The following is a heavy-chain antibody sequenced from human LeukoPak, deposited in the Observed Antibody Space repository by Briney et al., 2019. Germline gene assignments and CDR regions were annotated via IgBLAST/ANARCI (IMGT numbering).Heavy chain of an antibody. D-gene: IGHD3-9*01. CDR3: ARGGYFAGLDY. CDR1: GGSFSGYY. Sequence: SETLSLTCAVYGGSFSGYYWSWIRQPPGKGLEWIGEINHSGSTNYNPSLKSRVTISVDTSKNQFSLKLSSVTAADTAVYYCARGGYFAGLDYWGQVTLVTVSS. CDR2: INHSGST. J-gene: IGHJ4*02. V-gene: IGHV4-34*01.